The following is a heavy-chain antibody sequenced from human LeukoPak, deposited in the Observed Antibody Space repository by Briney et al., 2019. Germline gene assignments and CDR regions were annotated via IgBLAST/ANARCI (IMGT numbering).Heavy chain of an antibody. V-gene: IGHV3-7*01. D-gene: IGHD4-17*01. CDR1: GFTFSSYW. J-gene: IGHJ5*02. CDR3: AGGSYGDYEHNWFDP. CDR2: IKQDGSEK. Sequence: PGGSLRLSCAASGFTFSSYWMSWVRQAPGKGLEWVANIKQDGSEKYYVDSVKGRFTISRDNSKNTLYLQMNSLRAEDTAVYYCAGGSYGDYEHNWFDPWGQGTLVTVSS.